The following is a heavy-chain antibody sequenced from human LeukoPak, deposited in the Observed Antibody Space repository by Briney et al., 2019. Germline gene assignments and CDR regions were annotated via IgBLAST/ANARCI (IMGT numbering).Heavy chain of an antibody. CDR1: GFTFSEYN. J-gene: IGHJ4*02. CDR2: ISTNGGTT. D-gene: IGHD3-10*01. Sequence: GGSLRLSCAASGFTFSEYNMHWVRQAPGKGLEYVSAISTNGGTTHYADFVKGRFTISRDDSKSTLDLQMGSLRPEDLAVYYCARGFRFYGSGIDYWGQGTLVTV. V-gene: IGHV3-64*02. CDR3: ARGFRFYGSGIDY.